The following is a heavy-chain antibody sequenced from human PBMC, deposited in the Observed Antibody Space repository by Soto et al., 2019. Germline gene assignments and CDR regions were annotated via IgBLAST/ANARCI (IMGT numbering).Heavy chain of an antibody. CDR2: IYYSGST. D-gene: IGHD2-2*01. V-gene: IGHV4-39*01. J-gene: IGHJ4*02. CDR1: GGSISSSSYY. Sequence: PSETLSLTCTVSGGSISSSSYYWGWIRQPPGKGLEWIGSIYYSGSTYYNPSLKSRVAISVDTSKNQFSLKLSSVIAADTAVYYCAKTRVVPAAMPSPFDYWGQGTLVTVSS. CDR3: AKTRVVPAAMPSPFDY.